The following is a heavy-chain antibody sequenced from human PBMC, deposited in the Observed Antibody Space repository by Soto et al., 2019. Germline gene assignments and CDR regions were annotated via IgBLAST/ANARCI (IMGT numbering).Heavy chain of an antibody. CDR3: ARATLIAALDS. V-gene: IGHV1-2*02. CDR1: GGTFSSNA. Sequence: ASVKVSCKASGGTFSSNAISWVRQAPGQGLEWMGGINPDSGDTNYAQKFQGRVTMTRDTSISTAYMELSRLRSDDTAVYYCARATLIAALDSWGQGTLVTVSS. J-gene: IGHJ4*02. CDR2: INPDSGDT. D-gene: IGHD6-6*01.